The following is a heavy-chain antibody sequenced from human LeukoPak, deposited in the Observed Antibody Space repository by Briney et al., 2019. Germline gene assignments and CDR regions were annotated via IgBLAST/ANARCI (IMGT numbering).Heavy chain of an antibody. J-gene: IGHJ4*02. CDR3: ARHALATVTDPSFDY. D-gene: IGHD2-21*02. V-gene: IGHV4-39*01. CDR2: LYHSGST. CDR1: GGSISTPGYY. Sequence: SETLSLTCTVSGGSISTPGYYWGWIRQPPGKGLEWIGTLYHSGSTYYKPSLKSRATISVDKSKNQCSLKLRSVTAADTAVYYCARHALATVTDPSFDYWGQGTLVTVSS.